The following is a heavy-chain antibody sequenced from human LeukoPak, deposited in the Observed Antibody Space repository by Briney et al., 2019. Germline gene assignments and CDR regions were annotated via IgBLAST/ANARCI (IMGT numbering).Heavy chain of an antibody. Sequence: PGESLKISCKASGYTFTHQWIGWVRQKSGRGLEWMGIIYPRDSDTRYSPSFQGHVSISADTSINTAYLEWSRLEASDTAIYYCARHSDVIGAIWGQGTLVTVSS. D-gene: IGHD3-10*01. CDR1: GYTFTHQW. J-gene: IGHJ4*02. CDR3: ARHSDVIGAI. V-gene: IGHV5-51*01. CDR2: IYPRDSDT.